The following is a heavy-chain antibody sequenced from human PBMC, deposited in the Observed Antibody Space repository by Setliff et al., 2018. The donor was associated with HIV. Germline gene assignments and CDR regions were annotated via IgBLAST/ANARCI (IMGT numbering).Heavy chain of an antibody. V-gene: IGHV4-34*01. D-gene: IGHD6-13*01. J-gene: IGHJ6*03. CDR3: ARGRISSAATRFFYMDV. CDR1: GGSFSGYS. Sequence: PSETLSLTCALYGGSFSGYSWTWIRQSPGKGLEWLGETSHTERSHYSPSLRYRVTISLDTSKNQFSLILRSVTAADTAVYYCARGRISSAATRFFYMDVWANGTTVTVSS. CDR2: TSHTERS.